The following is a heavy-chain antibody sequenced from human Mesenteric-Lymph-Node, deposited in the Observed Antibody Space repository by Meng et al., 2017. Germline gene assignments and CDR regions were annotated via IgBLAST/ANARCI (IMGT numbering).Heavy chain of an antibody. CDR3: ARDPYATGWAG. D-gene: IGHD6-19*01. CDR1: GGSISISTW. Sequence: VELEEPGPGRVKPSGTRSLTGAVPGGSISISTWWSWVRQPPGKGLEWIGEIYHSGGTNYNPSLRGRVTISLDKSKNQFSLTLMSVTAADTAVYYCARDPYATGWAGWGQGTLVTVSS. CDR2: IYHSGGT. V-gene: IGHV4-4*02. J-gene: IGHJ4*02.